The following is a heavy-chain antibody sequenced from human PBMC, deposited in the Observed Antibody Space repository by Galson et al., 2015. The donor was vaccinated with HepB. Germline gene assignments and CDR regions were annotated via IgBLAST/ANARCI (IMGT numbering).Heavy chain of an antibody. CDR1: SGSINSYF. Sequence: TLSLTCTVSSGSINSYFWSWIRQPPGRELEWIGYIYYTGSTNFNPSLKSRVTMSVDTSKNQFSLKLSSVTAADTAVYYCARQFYGGSGLFDNWGQGTLVTVSS. CDR2: IYYTGST. V-gene: IGHV4-59*08. CDR3: ARQFYGGSGLFDN. J-gene: IGHJ4*02. D-gene: IGHD3-16*01.